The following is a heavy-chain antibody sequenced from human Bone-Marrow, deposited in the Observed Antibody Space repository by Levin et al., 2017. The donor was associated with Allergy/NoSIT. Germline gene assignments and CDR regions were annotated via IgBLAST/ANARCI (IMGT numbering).Heavy chain of an antibody. CDR2: INPNSGAT. J-gene: IGHJ4*02. CDR1: GYTFTAHF. D-gene: IGHD2-2*01. Sequence: VASVKVSCTASGYTFTAHFIYWVRRAPGQGLEWMGRINPNSGATNYAQKFQGRVTVTRDTSISTAYMDLSGLRSDDTAVYYCARDIRGYCSGTTCFEDGAFDSWGQGTLVTVSS. CDR3: ARDIRGYCSGTTCFEDGAFDS. V-gene: IGHV1-2*06.